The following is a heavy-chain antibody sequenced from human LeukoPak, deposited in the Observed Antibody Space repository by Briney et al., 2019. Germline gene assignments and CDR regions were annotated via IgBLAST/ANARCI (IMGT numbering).Heavy chain of an antibody. D-gene: IGHD3-3*01. V-gene: IGHV1-8*01. CDR2: MNPNSGNT. J-gene: IGHJ6*02. CDR1: GYTFTSYD. CDR3: ARGASKYDFWSGYYPYYYYYGMDV. Sequence: ASVKVSCTASGYTFTSYDINWVRQATGQGLEWMGWMNPNSGNTGYAQKFQGRVTMTRNTSISTAYMELSSLRSEDTAVYYCARGASKYDFWSGYYPYYYYYGMDVWGQGTTVTVSS.